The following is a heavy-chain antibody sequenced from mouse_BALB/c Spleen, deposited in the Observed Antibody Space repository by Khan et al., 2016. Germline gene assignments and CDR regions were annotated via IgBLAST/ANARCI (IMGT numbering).Heavy chain of an antibody. CDR1: GYTFTNYG. V-gene: IGHV9-1*02. D-gene: IGHD2-1*01. Sequence: QIQLVQSGPELKKPGETVKISCKASGYTFTNYGMNWVKQAPGKGLKWMGWINTYTGEPTYADDFKGRFAFSLETSASTAYLQINNLKNEDMATYFCARRYYGNYDAWFVYWGQGTLVTVSA. CDR2: INTYTGEP. J-gene: IGHJ3*01. CDR3: ARRYYGNYDAWFVY.